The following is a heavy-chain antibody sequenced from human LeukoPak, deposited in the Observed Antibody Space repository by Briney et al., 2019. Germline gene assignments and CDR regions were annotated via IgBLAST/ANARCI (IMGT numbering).Heavy chain of an antibody. D-gene: IGHD6-19*01. V-gene: IGHV3-49*04. J-gene: IGHJ4*02. CDR2: IRSKAYGGTT. Sequence: GGSLRLSCTASGFTFGDYAMSWVRQAPGKGLDWVGFIRSKAYGGTTEYAASVKGRFTISRDDSKSIAYLQMNSLKTEDTAVYYCTRDSPPGIAVAGQLFDYWGQGTLVTVSS. CDR3: TRDSPPGIAVAGQLFDY. CDR1: GFTFGDYA.